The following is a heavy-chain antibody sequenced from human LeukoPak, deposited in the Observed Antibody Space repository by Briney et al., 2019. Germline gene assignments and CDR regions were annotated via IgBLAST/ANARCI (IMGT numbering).Heavy chain of an antibody. V-gene: IGHV4-59*01. CDR1: GGSISSYY. CDR2: IYYSGST. J-gene: IGHJ4*02. D-gene: IGHD3-22*01. Sequence: PSETLSLTCTVSGGSISSYYWSWIRQPPGKGLEWIGYIYYSGSTNYNPSLKSRVTISVDTSKNQFSLKLSSVTAADTAVYYCARNYYYDSSGYFDYFDYWGQGTLVTVSS. CDR3: ARNYYYDSSGYFDYFDY.